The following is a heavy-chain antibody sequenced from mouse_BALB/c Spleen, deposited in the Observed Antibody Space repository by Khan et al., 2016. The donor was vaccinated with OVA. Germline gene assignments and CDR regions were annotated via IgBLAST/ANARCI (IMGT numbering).Heavy chain of an antibody. V-gene: IGHV1-69*02. Sequence: QVQLKQSGAELVKPGAPVKLSCKASGYTFTSYWMNWVKQRSGRGLEWIGRIDPSDSETHYNQKFKDKATLTVDKSSSTAYIQLSSLTSEDSAVYYCARRGIYYYGSSGYYYAMDYWGQGTSVTVSS. J-gene: IGHJ4*01. CDR1: GYTFTSYW. CDR2: IDPSDSET. D-gene: IGHD1-1*01. CDR3: ARRGIYYYGSSGYYYAMDY.